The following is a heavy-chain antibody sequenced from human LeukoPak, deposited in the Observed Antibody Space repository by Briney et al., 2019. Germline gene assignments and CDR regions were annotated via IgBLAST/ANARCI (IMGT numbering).Heavy chain of an antibody. J-gene: IGHJ2*01. CDR3: ARDGYFDL. CDR1: GYTFTTYG. V-gene: IGHV1-18*01. Sequence: ASVKVSCKASGYTFTTYGIAWVRQAPGQGLEWMGWISAHNGNTNYAQSLQGRVTMTTDTSTNTGYMELRSLRSDDTAVYYCARDGYFDLWGRGTLVTVSS. CDR2: ISAHNGNT.